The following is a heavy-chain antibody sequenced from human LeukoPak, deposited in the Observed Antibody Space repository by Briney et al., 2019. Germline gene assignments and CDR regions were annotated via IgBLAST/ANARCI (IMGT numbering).Heavy chain of an antibody. CDR1: GYTFTNYG. CDR2: ISLYSGNT. Sequence: ASVKVSCKASGYTFTNYGITWVRQAPGQGLEWMGWISLYSGNTNYAEKFQGRVTMTTDTSTNTAYMELWSLTSDDTAVYYCARASSGSFDYYIEYWGQGTLVTVSS. J-gene: IGHJ4*02. D-gene: IGHD6-19*01. CDR3: ARASSGSFDYYIEY. V-gene: IGHV1-18*01.